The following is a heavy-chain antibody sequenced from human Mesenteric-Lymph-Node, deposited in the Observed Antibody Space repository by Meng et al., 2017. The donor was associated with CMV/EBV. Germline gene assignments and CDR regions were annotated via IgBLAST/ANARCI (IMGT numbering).Heavy chain of an antibody. Sequence: GESLKISCAASGFTFSSYSMSWVRQAPGKGLEWVSGINWNGGSTGYADSVKGRFTISRDNAKNSLYLQMNTLRAEDTAVYYCARSGYSSSWYPLDYWGQGTLVTVSS. CDR1: GFTFSSYS. J-gene: IGHJ4*02. D-gene: IGHD6-13*01. CDR2: INWNGGST. V-gene: IGHV3-20*04. CDR3: ARSGYSSSWYPLDY.